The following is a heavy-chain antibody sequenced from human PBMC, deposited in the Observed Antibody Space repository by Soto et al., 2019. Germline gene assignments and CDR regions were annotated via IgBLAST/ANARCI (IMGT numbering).Heavy chain of an antibody. D-gene: IGHD7-27*01. Sequence: QVQLVQSGAEVKKPGASVKVSCKASGYTFTTYDINWVRQATGQGLEWIGWMSPKTGNTGYAQNFQGRVTMTRNPAISTAYMELSSLTSEDTAVYYCARGPPKWGFDLWGQGTLVPVSS. CDR2: MSPKTGNT. J-gene: IGHJ4*02. CDR3: ARGPPKWGFDL. V-gene: IGHV1-8*01. CDR1: GYTFTTYD.